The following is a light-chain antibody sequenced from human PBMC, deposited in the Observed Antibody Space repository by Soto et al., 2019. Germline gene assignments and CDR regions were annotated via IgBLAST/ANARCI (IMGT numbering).Light chain of an antibody. J-gene: IGKJ3*01. CDR1: QSVSSY. CDR3: QQRSNWPPLFT. Sequence: EIVLTQSPATLSLSPGERATLSGRARQSVSSYLAWYQQKPGQAPRLLIYDASNRTTGIPGRFSGSGSGTDFTLTISSLEPADFAVYYCQQRSNWPPLFTFGPGTKEPI. V-gene: IGKV3-11*01. CDR2: DAS.